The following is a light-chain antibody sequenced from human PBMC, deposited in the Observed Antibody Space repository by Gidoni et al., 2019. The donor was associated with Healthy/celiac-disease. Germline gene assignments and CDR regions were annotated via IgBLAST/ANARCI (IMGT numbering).Light chain of an antibody. CDR2: EDN. CDR3: QSYDSSNQV. J-gene: IGLJ2*01. Sequence: NFMLTQPHSVSESPGKTVTISCTRSSGSIASNYGQWYQQRPGSAPTTVIHEDNQRPSGVPDRFSGSIDSSSNSASLTISGLKTEDEADYYCQSYDSSNQVFGGGTKLTVL. CDR1: SGSIASNY. V-gene: IGLV6-57*03.